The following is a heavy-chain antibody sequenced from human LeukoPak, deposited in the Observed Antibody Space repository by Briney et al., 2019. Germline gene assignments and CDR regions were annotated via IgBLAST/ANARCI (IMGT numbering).Heavy chain of an antibody. Sequence: SETLSLTCTVSGGSFSSPYWSWIRQPPGKGLEWIGYISYIGSTNYNPSLKSRVTISVDTSKNQFSLRLSSVTAADTAVYHCARDPTTVTKGLDIWGQGTMVTVSS. CDR3: ARDPTTVTKGLDI. V-gene: IGHV4-59*11. J-gene: IGHJ3*02. CDR2: ISYIGST. CDR1: GGSFSSPY. D-gene: IGHD4-17*01.